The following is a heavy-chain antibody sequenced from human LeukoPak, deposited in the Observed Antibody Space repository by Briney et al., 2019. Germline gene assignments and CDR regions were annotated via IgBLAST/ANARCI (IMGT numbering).Heavy chain of an antibody. CDR2: IYYSGST. J-gene: IGHJ4*02. Sequence: SETLSLTCTVSGGSISSYYWSWIRQPPXXGXEWIGYIYYSGSTNYNPSLKSRVTISVDTSKNQFSLKLSSVTAADTAVYYCARYSSSWYGFDYWGQGTLVTVSS. D-gene: IGHD6-13*01. CDR1: GGSISSYY. V-gene: IGHV4-59*01. CDR3: ARYSSSWYGFDY.